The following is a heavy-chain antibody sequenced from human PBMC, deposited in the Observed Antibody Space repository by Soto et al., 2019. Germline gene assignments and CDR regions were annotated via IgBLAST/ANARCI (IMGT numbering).Heavy chain of an antibody. Sequence: GGSLRLSCAASGFTFSSYGMHWVRQAPGKGLEWVAVIWYDGSNKYYADSVKGRFTISRDNSKNTLYLQMNSLRAEDTAVYYCARMGNWNYQKIYYYYYGMDVWGQGATVTVSS. CDR2: IWYDGSNK. CDR3: ARMGNWNYQKIYYYYYGMDV. V-gene: IGHV3-33*01. D-gene: IGHD1-7*01. CDR1: GFTFSSYG. J-gene: IGHJ6*02.